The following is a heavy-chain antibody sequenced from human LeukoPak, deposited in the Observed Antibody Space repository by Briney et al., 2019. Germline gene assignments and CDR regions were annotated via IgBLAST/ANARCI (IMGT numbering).Heavy chain of an antibody. D-gene: IGHD5-12*01. Sequence: SETLSLTCAVYGGSFSNYYWSWIRQPPGKGLEWTGEINHSGSTNYNPSLKSRVTMSVDTSKNQFSLKLSSVTAADTAVYYCARGGRGYDWGQGTLVTVSS. CDR2: INHSGST. CDR3: ARGGRGYD. V-gene: IGHV4-34*01. CDR1: GGSFSNYY. J-gene: IGHJ4*02.